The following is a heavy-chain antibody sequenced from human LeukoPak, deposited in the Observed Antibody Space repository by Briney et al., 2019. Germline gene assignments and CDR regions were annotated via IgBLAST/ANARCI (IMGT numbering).Heavy chain of an antibody. D-gene: IGHD6-19*01. CDR3: AREGSGVAGHFDY. Sequence: KSGGSLRLSCAASGFTFSSYSMNWVRRAPGKGLEWVSSISSSSSYIYYADSVKGRFTISRDNAKNSLYLQMNSLRAEDTAVYYCAREGSGVAGHFDYWGQGTLVTVSS. V-gene: IGHV3-21*01. CDR2: ISSSSSYI. J-gene: IGHJ4*02. CDR1: GFTFSSYS.